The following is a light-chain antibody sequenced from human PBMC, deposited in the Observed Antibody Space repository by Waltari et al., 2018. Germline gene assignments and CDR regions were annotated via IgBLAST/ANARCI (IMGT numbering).Light chain of an antibody. CDR2: INN. V-gene: IGLV1-44*01. CDR1: SSNIRTNT. Sequence: QSVLTQPPSASGTPGQRVTISCSGSSSNIRTNTVNWYQQLPGTAPKLLIHINNQRPSGVPDRFSVAKSGTAASLAIRGLRSEDEADYDCAAWDDSLKGWVFGGGTKLTVL. CDR3: AAWDDSLKGWV. J-gene: IGLJ3*02.